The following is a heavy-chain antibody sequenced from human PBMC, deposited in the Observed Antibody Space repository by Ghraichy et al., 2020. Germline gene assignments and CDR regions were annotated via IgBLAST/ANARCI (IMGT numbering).Heavy chain of an antibody. CDR1: GFNFRTYW. CDR2: IKHDGSER. D-gene: IGHD2-15*01. J-gene: IGHJ4*02. Sequence: GGSLRLSCAASGFNFRTYWMTWVRQAPGKGLEWVANIKHDGSERFYGDSVKGRFTISRDDAKNSLYLQLNSLRVEDTAVYYCARMYCSGVNCYPLDFWGQGTLVTVSS. CDR3: ARMYCSGVNCYPLDF. V-gene: IGHV3-7*03.